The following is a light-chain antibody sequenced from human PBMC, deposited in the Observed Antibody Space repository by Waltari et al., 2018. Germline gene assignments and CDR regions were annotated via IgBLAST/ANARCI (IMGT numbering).Light chain of an antibody. CDR2: EAS. Sequence: EIVLTQSPGTLSLSPGERATLSCRARQSVSRTLAWYQQKPGQAPRLLIYEASTRATGIPDRFSGSGSGTDFSLTISRLEPEDFAVYYCQKYGTLPATFGQGTKVEVK. J-gene: IGKJ1*01. CDR3: QKYGTLPAT. CDR1: QSVSRT. V-gene: IGKV3-20*01.